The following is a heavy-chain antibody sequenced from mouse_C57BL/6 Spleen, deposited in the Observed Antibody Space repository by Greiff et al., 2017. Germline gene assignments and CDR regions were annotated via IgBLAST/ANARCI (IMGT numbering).Heavy chain of an antibody. Sequence: VQLKQSGPGLVKPGASVKISCKASGYTFSDYYMNWVKQSHGKSLEWIGDINPNNGGTSYNQKFKGKATLTVDKSSSTAYMELRSLTSADSAVYYCAREGYGSGSYWGQGTSVTVSS. CDR1: GYTFSDYY. J-gene: IGHJ4*01. CDR2: INPNNGGT. CDR3: AREGYGSGSY. D-gene: IGHD1-1*01. V-gene: IGHV1-26*01.